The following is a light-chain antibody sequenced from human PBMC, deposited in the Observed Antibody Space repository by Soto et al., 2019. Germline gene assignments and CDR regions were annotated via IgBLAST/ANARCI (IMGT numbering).Light chain of an antibody. CDR3: QQFNSYPPFT. CDR1: QGISSA. CDR2: DAS. Sequence: AIQLTQSPSSLSASVGDRVTITCRASQGISSALAWYQQKPGKAPKLLIYDASSLESGVPSRFSGSGSGTDLTLTISSLQPEDFATYYCQQFNSYPPFTFGPGTKVDIK. J-gene: IGKJ3*01. V-gene: IGKV1-13*02.